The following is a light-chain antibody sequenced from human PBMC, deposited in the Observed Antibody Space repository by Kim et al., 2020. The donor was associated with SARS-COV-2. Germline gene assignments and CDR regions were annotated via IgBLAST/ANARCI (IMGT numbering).Light chain of an antibody. V-gene: IGKV3-15*01. CDR3: QQYNNWPMYT. CDR2: GAS. CDR1: QSVSSN. Sequence: VSPGERASPACGASQSVSSNLAWYQQKPGQAPRLLIYGASTRATGIPARFSGSGSGTEFTLTIGSLQSEDFAVYYCQQYNNWPMYTFGQGTKLEI. J-gene: IGKJ2*01.